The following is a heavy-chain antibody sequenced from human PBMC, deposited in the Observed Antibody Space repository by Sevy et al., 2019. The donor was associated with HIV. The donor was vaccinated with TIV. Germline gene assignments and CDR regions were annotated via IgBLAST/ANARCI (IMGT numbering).Heavy chain of an antibody. CDR2: ISSNGGST. D-gene: IGHD7-27*01. CDR3: AREELGTPTGAFDI. Sequence: GGSLRLSCAASGFTFSSYAMHWVRQAPGKGLEYVSAISSNGGSTYYADSVKGRFTISRDNSKNTLYLQMGGLRAEDMAVYYCAREELGTPTGAFDIWGQGTMVTVSS. J-gene: IGHJ3*02. V-gene: IGHV3-64*02. CDR1: GFTFSSYA.